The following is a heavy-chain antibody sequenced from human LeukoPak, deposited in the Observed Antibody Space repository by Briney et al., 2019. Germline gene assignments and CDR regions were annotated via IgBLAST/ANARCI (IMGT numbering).Heavy chain of an antibody. CDR1: GFTFSSYW. Sequence: PGGSLRLSCAASGFTFSSYWMHWVRQTPGKGLVWVSRINSDGSSTTYADSVKGRFTISRDNAKNTLYLQMNSLRAEDTAVYYCARDPSYSENLDYWGQGTPVTVSS. J-gene: IGHJ4*02. D-gene: IGHD1-26*01. CDR2: INSDGSST. V-gene: IGHV3-74*01. CDR3: ARDPSYSENLDY.